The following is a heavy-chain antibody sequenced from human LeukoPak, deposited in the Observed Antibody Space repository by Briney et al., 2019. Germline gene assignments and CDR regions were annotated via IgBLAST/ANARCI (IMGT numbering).Heavy chain of an antibody. CDR3: ARAAYDYVWGSYYFGY. J-gene: IGHJ4*02. V-gene: IGHV1-2*02. D-gene: IGHD3-16*01. CDR1: GYTFTGYY. Sequence: GASVKVSCKASGYTFTGYYMHWVRQAPGQGLEWMGWINPNSGGTNYAQKFQGRVTMTRDTSISTAYMELSRLRSDDTAVYYCARAAYDYVWGSYYFGYWGQGTLVTVSS. CDR2: INPNSGGT.